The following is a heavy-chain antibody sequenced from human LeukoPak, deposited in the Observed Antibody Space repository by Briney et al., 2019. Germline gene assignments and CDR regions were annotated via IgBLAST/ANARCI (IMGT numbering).Heavy chain of an antibody. D-gene: IGHD6-19*01. J-gene: IGHJ3*02. Sequence: GASVKVSCKASGYTFTGYYMHWVRQAPGQGLEWMGRINPNSGGTNYAQKLQGRVTMTTDTSTSTAYMELRSLRSDDTAVYYCASPGGWGKHHGAFDIWGQGTMVTVSS. CDR1: GYTFTGYY. V-gene: IGHV1-2*06. CDR2: INPNSGGT. CDR3: ASPGGWGKHHGAFDI.